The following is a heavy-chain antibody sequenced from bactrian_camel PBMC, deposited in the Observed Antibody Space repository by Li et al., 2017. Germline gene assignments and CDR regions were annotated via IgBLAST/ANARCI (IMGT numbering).Heavy chain of an antibody. J-gene: IGHJ6*01. CDR3: AVYIGGGSFRCISGMLSADSFAS. CDR2: IATAGGTT. Sequence: HVQLVESGGGSVQAGGSLRLSCAASGYTYSSNCMGWFRQAPGKERMAVAAIATAGGTTYYVDSVKGRFTISQDNAKNTVYLQMNNLKPEDTAMYYCAVYIGGGSFRCISGMLSADSFASWGQGTQVTVS. V-gene: IGHV3S1*01. CDR1: GYTYSSNC. D-gene: IGHD6*01.